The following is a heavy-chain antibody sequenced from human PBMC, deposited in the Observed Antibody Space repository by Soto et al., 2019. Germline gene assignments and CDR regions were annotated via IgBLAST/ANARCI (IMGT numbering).Heavy chain of an antibody. CDR1: GGSISSGGYY. CDR2: IDDSGST. V-gene: IGHV4-31*03. J-gene: IGHJ4*02. D-gene: IGHD4-17*01. CDR3: ARYDYGGNSGHLDY. Sequence: QVQLQESGPGRVKPSQTLSLTCTVSGGSISSGGYYWSWIRQHPGKGLEWIGYIDDSGSTYYNPSLKSRVTISVDTSKNQFSLKLSSVTAEDTAVYYGARYDYGGNSGHLDYWGQGTTVTVSS.